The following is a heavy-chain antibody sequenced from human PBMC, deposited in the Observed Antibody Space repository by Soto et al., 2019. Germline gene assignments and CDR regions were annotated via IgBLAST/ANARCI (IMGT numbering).Heavy chain of an antibody. D-gene: IGHD2-2*02. V-gene: IGHV1-3*01. CDR2: ILCLNDRK. CDR3: ARGRRTCTEKTCYTDFDF. CDR1: GYTFSDYG. Sequence: QVHLVQSGAEVKTPGASVTISCKASGYTFSDYGIHWIRQAPGQRPEWLGWILCLNDRKEYSQKFQGRISLTRDTSASTAYMCLSRLRSEDTAVYYGARGRRTCTEKTCYTDFDFWGQGSLVSVSS. J-gene: IGHJ4*02.